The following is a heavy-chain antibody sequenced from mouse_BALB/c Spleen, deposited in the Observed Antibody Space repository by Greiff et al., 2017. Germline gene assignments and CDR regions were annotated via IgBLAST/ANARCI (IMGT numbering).Heavy chain of an antibody. V-gene: IGHV1-63*02. CDR1: GYTFTNYW. Sequence: VQGVESGAELVRPGTSVKISCKASGYTFTNYWLGWVKQRPGHGLEWIGDIYPGGGYTNYNEKFKGKATLTADTSSSTAYMQLSSLTSEDSAVYFCDYYGSSYDYWGQGTTLTVSS. D-gene: IGHD1-1*01. CDR3: DYYGSSYDY. J-gene: IGHJ2*01. CDR2: IYPGGGYT.